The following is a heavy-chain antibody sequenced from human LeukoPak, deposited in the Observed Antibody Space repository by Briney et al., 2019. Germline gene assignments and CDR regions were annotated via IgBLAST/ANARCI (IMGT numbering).Heavy chain of an antibody. CDR3: VRQGHGYCSGGSCFNWFDP. D-gene: IGHD2-15*01. CDR2: IYYSGST. Sequence: SETLSLTCTVSGGSISSSSYYWGWIRQPPGKGLEWIGSIYYSGSTYYNPSLKSRFTISVDTSKNQFSLKLSSVTAADTAVYYCVRQGHGYCSGGSCFNWFDPWGQGTLVTVSS. CDR1: GGSISSSSYY. V-gene: IGHV4-39*01. J-gene: IGHJ5*02.